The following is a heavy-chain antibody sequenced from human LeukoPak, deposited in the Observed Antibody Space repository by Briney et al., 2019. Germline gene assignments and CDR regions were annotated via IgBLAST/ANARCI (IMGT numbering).Heavy chain of an antibody. V-gene: IGHV3-23*01. CDR3: AKSPFPFAATRYYFDY. Sequence: GGSLRLSCAASGFTFSNYALSWVRQAPGKGLEWVSGISGSGGSTYYADSVKGRFTISRDNSKNTLYLQMNSLRAEDTAVYYCAKSPFPFAATRYYFDYWGQGTLVTVSS. D-gene: IGHD2-15*01. J-gene: IGHJ4*02. CDR1: GFTFSNYA. CDR2: ISGSGGST.